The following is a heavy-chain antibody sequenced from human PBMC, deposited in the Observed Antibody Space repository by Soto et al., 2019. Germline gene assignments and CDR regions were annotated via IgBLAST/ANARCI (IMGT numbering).Heavy chain of an antibody. CDR2: ISSSSSYI. D-gene: IGHD5-18*01. V-gene: IGHV3-21*01. CDR3: ARAKDTSMVYYYYGMDV. Sequence: GGSLRLSCAASGFTFSSYSMNWVRQAPGKGLEWVSSISSSSSYIYYADSVKGRFTISRDNAKNSLYLQMNSLRAEDTAVYYCARAKDTSMVYYYYGMDVWGQGTTVTVYS. CDR1: GFTFSSYS. J-gene: IGHJ6*02.